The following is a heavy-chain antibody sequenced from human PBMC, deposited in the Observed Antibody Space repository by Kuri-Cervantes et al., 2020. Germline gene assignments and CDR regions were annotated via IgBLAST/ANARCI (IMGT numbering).Heavy chain of an antibody. CDR2: IIPIFGTA. D-gene: IGHD2-15*01. CDR1: GGTFSSYA. J-gene: IGHJ4*02. Sequence: SVKVSCKASGGTFSSYAISWVRQAPGQGLEWMGGIIPIFGTANYAQKFQGRVTITTDESTSTAYMELSSLRSEDTAVYYCASSRRVVGYCSGGSCYSPFDYWGQGTLVTVSS. V-gene: IGHV1-69*05. CDR3: ASSRRVVGYCSGGSCYSPFDY.